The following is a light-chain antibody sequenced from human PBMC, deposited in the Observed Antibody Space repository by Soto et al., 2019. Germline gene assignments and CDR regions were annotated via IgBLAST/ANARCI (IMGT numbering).Light chain of an antibody. CDR2: DVS. CDR3: SSYTTSNTRQIV. Sequence: ALTEPAAVSGSPGQSITISCTATSSDVGGYNYVSWYQHHPGKAPKLIIYDVSNRPSGVSIRFSGSKSDNTASLTISGLQPEDEADYHCSSYTTSNTRQIVFGTGTKVTVL. V-gene: IGLV2-14*03. CDR1: SSDVGGYNY. J-gene: IGLJ1*01.